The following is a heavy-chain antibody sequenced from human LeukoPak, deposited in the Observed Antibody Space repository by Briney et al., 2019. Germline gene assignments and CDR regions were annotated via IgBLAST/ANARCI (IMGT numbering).Heavy chain of an antibody. CDR3: VKEDSYYYDSSGRDS. D-gene: IGHD3-22*01. CDR1: GFTFSSYI. CDR2: ITSNGDTT. Sequence: GGSLRLSCSASGFTFSSYIMHWARQAPGKGLEYVSAITSNGDTTYYADSVKGRVTISRDNSKNTLYLQMSSMRAEDTAVYYCVKEDSYYYDSSGRDSWGQGTLVTVSS. J-gene: IGHJ4*02. V-gene: IGHV3-64D*09.